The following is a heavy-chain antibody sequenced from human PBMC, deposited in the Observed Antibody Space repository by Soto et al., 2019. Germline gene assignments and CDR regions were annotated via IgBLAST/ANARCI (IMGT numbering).Heavy chain of an antibody. V-gene: IGHV3-48*02. J-gene: IGHJ6*02. CDR2: ICNSRSTI. CDR3: ATAPVKRIRDGSGSYYKNYYYGMDV. D-gene: IGHD3-10*01. Sequence: GGSLRLSCAASGFTFSSYGMHWVRQAPGKGLEWVAVICNSRSTIYYADSVKGRFTISRDNAKSSLYLQMNSLRDEDTAVYYCATAPVKRIRDGSGSYYKNYYYGMDVWGQGTTVTVSS. CDR1: GFTFSSYG.